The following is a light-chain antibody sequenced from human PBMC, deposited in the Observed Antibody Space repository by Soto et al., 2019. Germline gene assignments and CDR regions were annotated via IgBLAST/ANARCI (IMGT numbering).Light chain of an antibody. CDR2: EVT. J-gene: IGLJ1*01. CDR1: SSDVGTYNL. V-gene: IGLV2-23*02. CDR3: CSYGGSSALHYV. Sequence: QSVLAHPASVSGSPEQSVTISCTGTSSDVGTYNLVSWYQQHPGKAPKLIIYEVTERPSGVSNRFSGSKFGNTASLTISGLLPEDEADYYCCSYGGSSALHYVFGTGTKVTVL.